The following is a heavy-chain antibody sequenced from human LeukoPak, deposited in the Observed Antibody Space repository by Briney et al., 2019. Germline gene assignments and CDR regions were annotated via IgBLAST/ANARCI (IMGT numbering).Heavy chain of an antibody. CDR1: GFTFSSYS. CDR3: ARDNYGSDYYYGMDA. V-gene: IGHV3-21*01. Sequence: GGLRLSCAASGFTFSSYSMNWGRQAPGKGLEWVSSISSSSSYIYYADSVKGRFTISRDNAKNSLYLQMNSLRAEDTAVYYCARDNYGSDYYYGMDAWGQGTTVTVSS. J-gene: IGHJ6*02. CDR2: ISSSSSYI. D-gene: IGHD4-11*01.